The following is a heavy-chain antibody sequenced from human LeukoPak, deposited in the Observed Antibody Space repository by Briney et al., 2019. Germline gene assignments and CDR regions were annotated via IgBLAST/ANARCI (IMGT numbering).Heavy chain of an antibody. J-gene: IGHJ5*02. V-gene: IGHV4-34*01. CDR3: ARGRSNYDILTGYSRKNWFDP. D-gene: IGHD3-9*01. CDR1: RGSFSGYY. CDR2: INHSGST. Sequence: SETLSLTCAVPRGSFSGYYWSWIRQPPGKGLEWIGEINHSGSTHHNPSLKSRVTLSEATYKNQFSLKLSSVTAADTAVYYCARGRSNYDILTGYSRKNWFDPWGQGTLVTVSS.